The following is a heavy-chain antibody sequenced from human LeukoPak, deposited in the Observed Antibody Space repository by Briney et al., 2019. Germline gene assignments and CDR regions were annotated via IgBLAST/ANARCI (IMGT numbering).Heavy chain of an antibody. CDR1: GGSISSYY. CDR3: ARAGGSSWYTDWFDP. Sequence: SETLSLACTVSGGSISSYYWSWIRQPPGKGLEWIGYIYYSGSTNYNPPLKSRVTISVDTSKNQFSLKLSSVTAADTAVYYCARAGGSSWYTDWFDPWGQGTLVTVSS. D-gene: IGHD6-13*01. CDR2: IYYSGST. V-gene: IGHV4-59*01. J-gene: IGHJ5*02.